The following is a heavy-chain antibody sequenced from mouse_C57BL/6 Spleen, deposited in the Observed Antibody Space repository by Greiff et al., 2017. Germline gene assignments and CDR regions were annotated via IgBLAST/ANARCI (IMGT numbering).Heavy chain of an antibody. J-gene: IGHJ4*01. CDR2: IWGGGST. CDR3: AKHLDYSDYYAMDY. CDR1: GFSLTSYG. V-gene: IGHV2-9*01. Sequence: VKLVESGPGLVAPSQSLSITCTFSGFSLTSYGVDCVRPPPGKGLEWLGVIWGGGSTNYNSALMSRLSISKDNSKSQVFLKMNSLQTDDTAMYYCAKHLDYSDYYAMDYGGQGTSVTVAS. D-gene: IGHD2-12*01.